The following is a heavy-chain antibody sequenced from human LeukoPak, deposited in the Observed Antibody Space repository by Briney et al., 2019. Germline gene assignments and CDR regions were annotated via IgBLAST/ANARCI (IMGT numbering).Heavy chain of an antibody. CDR2: ISGSGAYT. D-gene: IGHD3-10*01. CDR1: GFTFSSYA. J-gene: IGHJ1*01. V-gene: IGHV3-23*01. Sequence: GGSLRLSCAASGFTFSSYAMSWVRQAPGKGLEWVSTISGSGAYTYYADSVKGRFTISRDNSKNTLYLQMNSLRAEDTAVYYCAKYFASGSYYELPHWGQGTLVTVSS. CDR3: AKYFASGSYYELPH.